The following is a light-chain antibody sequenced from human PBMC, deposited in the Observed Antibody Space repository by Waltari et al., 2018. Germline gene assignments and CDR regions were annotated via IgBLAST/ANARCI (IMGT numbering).Light chain of an antibody. CDR3: QAWDKSSVI. CDR1: RLGDKY. J-gene: IGLJ2*01. Sequence: YELTQPPSVSMSPGQTASITCSGNRLGDKYTAWYQQKAGQSPVLLIYQDNKRPSGIPERFSGSNSGNTATLTITGTQTMDEADYYCQAWDKSSVIFGGGTKLTVL. CDR2: QDN. V-gene: IGLV3-1*01.